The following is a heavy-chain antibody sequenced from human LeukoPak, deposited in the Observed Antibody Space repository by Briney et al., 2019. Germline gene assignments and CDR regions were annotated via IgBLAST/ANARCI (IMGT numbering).Heavy chain of an antibody. CDR1: GGTFSSYA. V-gene: IGHV1-69*06. J-gene: IGHJ4*02. D-gene: IGHD2-15*01. CDR2: IIPIFGTA. CDR3: ARGLGYCSGGSCYFPYYFDY. Sequence: SVKVSCKASGGTFSSYAISWVRQAPGQGLEWMGGIIPIFGTANYAQKFQGRVTITADKSTSTAYMELSSLRSEDTAVYYCARGLGYCSGGSCYFPYYFDYWGQGTLVTVSS.